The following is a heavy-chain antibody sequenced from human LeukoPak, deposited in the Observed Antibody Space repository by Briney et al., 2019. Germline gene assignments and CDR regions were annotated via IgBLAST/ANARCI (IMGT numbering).Heavy chain of an antibody. J-gene: IGHJ4*02. CDR3: AKEEGWRVNVFDY. CDR2: IGKDGAAK. D-gene: IGHD6-19*01. CDR1: GFTFSNYG. Sequence: PGGSLRLSCAASGFTFSNYGIDWVRQAPGKGLEWVAVIGKDGAAKHYAESVRGRFTISRDNSKNTLDLQMDSLSAEDTAVYYCAKEEGWRVNVFDYWGQGALVTVSS. V-gene: IGHV3-30*18.